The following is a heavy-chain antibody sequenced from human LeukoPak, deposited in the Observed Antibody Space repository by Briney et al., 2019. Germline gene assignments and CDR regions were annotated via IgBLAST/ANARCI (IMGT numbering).Heavy chain of an antibody. CDR3: ARETYSYGLVGIYYYYYYMDV. D-gene: IGHD5-18*01. Sequence: GGSLRLSCAASGFTFNSYWMSWVRQAPGKGLEWVANIKQDGSEKYYVDSVKGRFTISRDNAKNSLYLQMNSLRAEDTAVYYCARETYSYGLVGIYYYYYYMDVWGKGTTVTVSS. V-gene: IGHV3-7*01. CDR2: IKQDGSEK. CDR1: GFTFNSYW. J-gene: IGHJ6*03.